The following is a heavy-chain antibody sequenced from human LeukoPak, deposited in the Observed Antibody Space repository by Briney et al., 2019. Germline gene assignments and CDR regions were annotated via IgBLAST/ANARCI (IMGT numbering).Heavy chain of an antibody. D-gene: IGHD3-10*01. J-gene: IGHJ4*02. CDR2: IYSGGDT. CDR3: ANRMSF. V-gene: IGHV3-53*04. CDR1: GLNVSGDC. Sequence: GGSLRLSRAASGLNVSGDCMSWVRQAPGKGLEWVSLIYSGGDTYYADPVKGRFTIYRHNSKNTLYLQMSSLRTEDSAVYYCANRMSFGGPGTVVTVSS.